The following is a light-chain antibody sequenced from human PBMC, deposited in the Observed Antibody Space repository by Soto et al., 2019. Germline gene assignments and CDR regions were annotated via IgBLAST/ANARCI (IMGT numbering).Light chain of an antibody. CDR2: STT. V-gene: IGLV7-43*01. Sequence: QTVVTQEPSLTVSPGGTVTLTCASSTGPVTSDYYPNWFQQKPGQAPRALIYSTTKKLSWTPARFSGSLLGGKAALTLSGVQPEDEADYYCLLYYGAAVVFGGGTKLTVL. J-gene: IGLJ2*01. CDR3: LLYYGAAVV. CDR1: TGPVTSDYY.